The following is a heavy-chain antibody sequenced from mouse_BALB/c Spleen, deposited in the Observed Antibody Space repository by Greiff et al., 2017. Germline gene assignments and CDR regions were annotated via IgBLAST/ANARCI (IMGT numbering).Heavy chain of an antibody. V-gene: IGHV14-3*02. D-gene: IGHD1-1*01. Sequence: VQLQQSGAELVKPGASVKLSCTASGFNIKDTYMHWVKQRPEQGLEWIGRIDPANGNTKYDPKFQGKATITADTSSKTAYLQLSSLTSEDTAVYYCARILSTVVATDYAMDYWGQGTSVTVSS. CDR2: IDPANGNT. CDR3: ARILSTVVATDYAMDY. CDR1: GFNIKDTY. J-gene: IGHJ4*01.